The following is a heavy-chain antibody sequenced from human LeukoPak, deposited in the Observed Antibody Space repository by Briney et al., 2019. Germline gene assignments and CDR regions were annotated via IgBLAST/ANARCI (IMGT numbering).Heavy chain of an antibody. V-gene: IGHV3-74*01. CDR1: GFTFSDYW. CDR2: IDLAGEYT. CDR3: ASGNSHTFDI. Sequence: GRSLRLSCAASGFTFSDYWMHWVRQAPGKGLVWVSRIDLAGEYTTYADSVKGRFTISRDNAKNTLYLQMNSLRAEGTAVYYCASGNSHTFDIWGQGTMVTVSS. J-gene: IGHJ3*02.